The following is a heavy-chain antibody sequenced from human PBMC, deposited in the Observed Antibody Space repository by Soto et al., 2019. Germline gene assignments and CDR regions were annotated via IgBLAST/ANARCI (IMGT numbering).Heavy chain of an antibody. CDR3: ARPPLRYFDWLFPHDAFDI. V-gene: IGHV5-51*01. CDR2: IYPGDSDT. D-gene: IGHD3-9*01. Sequence: SLKISCKGSGYSFTSYWIGWVRQMPGKGLDWMGIIYPGDSDTRYSPSFQGQVTISADKSISTAYLQWSSLKASDTAMYYCARPPLRYFDWLFPHDAFDIWGQGTMVTVS. J-gene: IGHJ3*02. CDR1: GYSFTSYW.